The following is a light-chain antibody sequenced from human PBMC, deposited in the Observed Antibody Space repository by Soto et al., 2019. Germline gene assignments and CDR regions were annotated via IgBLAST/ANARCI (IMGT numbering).Light chain of an antibody. V-gene: IGLV2-23*01. CDR1: ISDVGTYDL. CDR2: EAT. J-gene: IGLJ3*02. Sequence: QSALTQPASVSGSPGQSITISCTGTISDVGTYDLVSWYQHHPGAAPKLMIYEATRRPSGISNRFSGSKSGNTASLTISGLQAEDEADYYCCSFAGSNSGVFGGGTKVIVL. CDR3: CSFAGSNSGV.